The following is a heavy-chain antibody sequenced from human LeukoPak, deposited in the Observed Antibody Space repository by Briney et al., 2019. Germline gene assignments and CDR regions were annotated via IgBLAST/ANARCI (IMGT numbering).Heavy chain of an antibody. D-gene: IGHD3-10*01. Sequence: GGSLRLSCAASGFTFSSYAMSWVRQAPGKGLEWVSLISGSGGVTYYADSVKGRFTISRDNSKNTLYLQMNSLRAEDTATYYCAKEWNGSGTRLGWFDPWGQGTLVTVSS. V-gene: IGHV3-23*01. J-gene: IGHJ5*02. CDR3: AKEWNGSGTRLGWFDP. CDR1: GFTFSSYA. CDR2: ISGSGGVT.